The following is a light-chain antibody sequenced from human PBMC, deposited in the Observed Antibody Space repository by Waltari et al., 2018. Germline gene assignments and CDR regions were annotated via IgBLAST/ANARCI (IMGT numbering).Light chain of an antibody. CDR3: QQYSSEST. J-gene: IGKJ1*01. V-gene: IGKV1-5*03. Sequence: DILMTQSPSTLSASVGDRVTITCRASQSISSWLAWYQQKPGKAPKLLIYKASILESGVPSRFSGSGSGTEFTLTITSLQPDDFATYYCQQYSSESTFGQGTKVDIK. CDR2: KAS. CDR1: QSISSW.